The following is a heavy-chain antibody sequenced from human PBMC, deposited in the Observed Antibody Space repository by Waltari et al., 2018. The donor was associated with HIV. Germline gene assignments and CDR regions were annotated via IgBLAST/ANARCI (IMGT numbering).Heavy chain of an antibody. CDR3: ARVPFASSWSADSFDV. Sequence: VQLAESGGGVVQPGRSWRLSCAASGLRVSDYGMHWVRQAPGKGLQWVAVIWYDGSKKEYSDSVKGRFTISKDNSKNTLFLQMNSLRVDDTAVYFCARVPFASSWSADSFDVWGPGTRITVSS. CDR1: GLRVSDYG. V-gene: IGHV3-33*01. D-gene: IGHD6-13*01. CDR2: IWYDGSKK. J-gene: IGHJ3*01.